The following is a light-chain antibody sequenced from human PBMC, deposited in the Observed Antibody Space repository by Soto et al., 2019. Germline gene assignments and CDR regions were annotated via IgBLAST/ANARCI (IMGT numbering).Light chain of an antibody. CDR3: MQALQTPPG. CDR2: LGS. V-gene: IGKV2-28*01. J-gene: IGKJ5*01. CDR1: QSLLHSNGYNY. Sequence: DIVMTQSPLSLPVTPGEPASISCRSSQSLLHSNGYNYLDWYLQKPGQSPQLLIYLGSNRASGVPDRFSGSRSGTNFTLKISRVEAEDVGVYYCMQALQTPPGFGQGTRLEIK.